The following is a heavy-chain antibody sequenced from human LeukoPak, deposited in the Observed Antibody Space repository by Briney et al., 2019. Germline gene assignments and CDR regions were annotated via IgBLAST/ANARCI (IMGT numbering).Heavy chain of an antibody. J-gene: IGHJ4*02. CDR3: AKGYYYGSGSYSGDYDY. CDR1: GFTFSSYA. Sequence: GGSLRLTCVASGFTFSSYAMNWVRQAPGKGLEWVSAISDSGGNTYYADSVKGRFSISRDNSKNTLYLQMNSLRTDDTAVYYCAKGYYYGSGSYSGDYDYWGQGTLVTVSS. D-gene: IGHD3-10*01. V-gene: IGHV3-23*01. CDR2: ISDSGGNT.